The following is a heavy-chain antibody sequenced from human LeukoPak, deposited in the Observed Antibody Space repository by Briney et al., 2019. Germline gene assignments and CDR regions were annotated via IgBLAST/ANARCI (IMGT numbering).Heavy chain of an antibody. CDR2: VHPDTGYA. V-gene: IGHV1-8*01. J-gene: IGHJ5*02. CDR1: GYPFTTYK. D-gene: IGHD1-14*01. Sequence: ASLKVSCETSGYPFTTYKINCGRPAAGEGLEWMGWVHPDTGYADYAQKFQGRITMTSDTSISTAYMELSSLRADDTAVYFCARRPRNDRWGQGTLVTVS. CDR3: ARRPRNDR.